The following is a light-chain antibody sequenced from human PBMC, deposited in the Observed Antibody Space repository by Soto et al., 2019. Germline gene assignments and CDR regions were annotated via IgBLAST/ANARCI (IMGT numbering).Light chain of an antibody. J-gene: IGKJ1*01. CDR3: QQYNNWHQK. Sequence: EIVMTQSPATLSVSPGDRATLSCRASQSVDNDLAWYQQKPGQPPRLLIYDASTRATGIPARFSGSQSGTEFTLTISSLLSDDFAVYVCQQYNNWHQKFGKGTEVDI. CDR2: DAS. CDR1: QSVDND. V-gene: IGKV3D-15*01.